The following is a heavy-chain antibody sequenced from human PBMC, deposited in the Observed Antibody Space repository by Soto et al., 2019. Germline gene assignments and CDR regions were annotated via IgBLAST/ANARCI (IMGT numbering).Heavy chain of an antibody. J-gene: IGHJ6*02. CDR2: ISSSSSYI. CDR1: GFTFSSYS. CDR3: ARDTFGVVSYGMDV. V-gene: IGHV3-21*01. Sequence: LRLSCAASGFTFSSYSMNWVRQAPGKGLEWVSSISSSSSYIYYADSVKGRFTISRDNAKNSLYLQMNSLRAEDTAVYYCARDTFGVVSYGMDVWGQGTTVTVSS. D-gene: IGHD3-3*01.